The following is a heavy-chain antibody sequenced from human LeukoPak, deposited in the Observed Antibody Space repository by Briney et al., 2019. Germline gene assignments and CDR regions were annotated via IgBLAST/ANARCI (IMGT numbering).Heavy chain of an antibody. CDR2: INPNSGGT. D-gene: IGHD6-13*01. CDR1: GYTFTGYY. Sequence: ASVKVSCKASGYTFTGYYMHWVRQAPGQGLEWMGWINPNSGGTNYAQKFQGRVTMTRDTSISTAYMGLSRLRSDDTAVYYCASLGGIAAAGTARFDPWGQGTLVTVSS. J-gene: IGHJ5*02. CDR3: ASLGGIAAAGTARFDP. V-gene: IGHV1-2*02.